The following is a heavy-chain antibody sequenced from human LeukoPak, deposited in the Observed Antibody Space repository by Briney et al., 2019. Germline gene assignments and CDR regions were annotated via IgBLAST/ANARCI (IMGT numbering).Heavy chain of an antibody. D-gene: IGHD1-26*01. V-gene: IGHV3-23*01. Sequence: PGGSLRLSCAASGFTFSSYGMTWVRQAPGKGLEWVSIISSSGDITYYADSVKGRFTISRDNSRNTVYLQMNSLRAEDTALYYCAKRTQWELLSHPFDYWGQGTLVTVSS. CDR1: GFTFSSYG. J-gene: IGHJ4*02. CDR3: AKRTQWELLSHPFDY. CDR2: ISSSGDIT.